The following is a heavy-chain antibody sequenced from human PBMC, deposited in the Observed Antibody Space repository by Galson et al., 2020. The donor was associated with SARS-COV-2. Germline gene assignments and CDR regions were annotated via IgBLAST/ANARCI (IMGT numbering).Heavy chain of an antibody. J-gene: IGHJ4*02. CDR3: ARERMAGTIYNYFDY. V-gene: IGHV3-53*01. CDR1: F. Sequence: FKTWIHQPPGRHQEWDSLINSDDHTYYADTVKHRFPISRDNYKNTVYLQMNSLRAEDTAVYYCARERMAGTIYNYFDYWGQGTLVTVSS. D-gene: IGHD6-19*01. CDR2: INSDDHT.